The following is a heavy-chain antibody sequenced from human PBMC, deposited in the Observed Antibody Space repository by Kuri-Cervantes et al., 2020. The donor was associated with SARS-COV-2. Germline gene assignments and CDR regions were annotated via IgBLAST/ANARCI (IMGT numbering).Heavy chain of an antibody. V-gene: IGHV4-59*01. CDR1: GGSISSYY. CDR3: ARGPAYYDSSGYYYGAFDI. D-gene: IGHD3-22*01. J-gene: IGHJ3*02. CDR2: IYYSGST. Sequence: SETLSLTCTVSGGSISSYYWSWIRQPPGKGLEWIGYIYYSGSTNYNPSLKSRVTISVDTSKNQFSLKLSSVTAADTAVYYCARGPAYYDSSGYYYGAFDIWGQGTMVTVSS.